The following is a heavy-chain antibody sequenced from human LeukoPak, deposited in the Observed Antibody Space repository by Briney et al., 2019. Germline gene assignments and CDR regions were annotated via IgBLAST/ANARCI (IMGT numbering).Heavy chain of an antibody. D-gene: IGHD4-17*01. CDR1: GFTFSSYA. CDR2: VVGSGAST. J-gene: IGHJ2*01. Sequence: GGSLRLSCAASGFTFSSYAMSWVRQAPGKGLEWVSAVVGSGASTYYAASVKGRFTISGDNSKNTLHLQMNSLRAEDTAIYHCAKVRVVGDYNWFFDLWGRGGLVTVSS. V-gene: IGHV3-23*01. CDR3: AKVRVVGDYNWFFDL.